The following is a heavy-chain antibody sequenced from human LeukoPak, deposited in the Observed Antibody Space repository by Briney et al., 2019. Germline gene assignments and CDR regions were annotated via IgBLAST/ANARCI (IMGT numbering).Heavy chain of an antibody. CDR2: INHSGST. J-gene: IGHJ4*02. Sequence: PSETLSLTCAVYGGSFSGYYWSWIRQPPGKGLEWIGEINHSGSTNYNPSLKSRVTISVDTSKNQFSLKLSSVTAADTAVYYCASDLFLQYYFDYWGQGTLVTVSS. D-gene: IGHD2-21*01. CDR3: ASDLFLQYYFDY. V-gene: IGHV4-34*01. CDR1: GGSFSGYY.